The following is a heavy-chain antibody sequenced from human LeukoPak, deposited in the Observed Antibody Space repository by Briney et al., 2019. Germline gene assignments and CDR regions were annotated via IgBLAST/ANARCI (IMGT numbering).Heavy chain of an antibody. CDR2: INPSGGST. J-gene: IGHJ4*02. CDR1: GYTFTIYY. V-gene: IGHV1-46*01. CDR3: ARVGYDSSGYLSDY. Sequence: RASVKVSCKASGYTFTIYYMRWVRQAPGQGLEWMGIINPSGGSTSYSQKFQGRVTMSKDTSTSTVYMELSSLRAEDTAVYYCARVGYDSSGYLSDYWGQGTLVTVSS. D-gene: IGHD3-22*01.